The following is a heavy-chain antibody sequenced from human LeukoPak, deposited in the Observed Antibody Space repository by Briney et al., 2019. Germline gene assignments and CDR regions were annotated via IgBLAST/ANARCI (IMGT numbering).Heavy chain of an antibody. CDR3: ARAPFRGVARAYYYYMDV. V-gene: IGHV4-34*01. J-gene: IGHJ6*03. Sequence: SETLSLTCAVYGGSFSGYYWSWIREPPGKGLEWIGEINHSGSTNYNPSLKSRVTISGDTSKNQFSLKLSSVTAADTAVYYCARAPFRGVARAYYYYMDVWGKGTTVTVSS. CDR2: INHSGST. D-gene: IGHD3-10*01. CDR1: GGSFSGYY.